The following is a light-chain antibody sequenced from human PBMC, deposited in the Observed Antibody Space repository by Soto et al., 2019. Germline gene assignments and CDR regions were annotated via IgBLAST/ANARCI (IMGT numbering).Light chain of an antibody. Sequence: QSVLTQPPSASGTPGQRVTISCSGSNSNIGSNTVNWYQQLPGTAPKLLIYNNEQRPSGVPDRFSGSKSGTSASLAISGLQSEDEADYYCATWDDSLNGWVFGGGTKLTVL. V-gene: IGLV1-44*01. CDR1: NSNIGSNT. CDR2: NNE. CDR3: ATWDDSLNGWV. J-gene: IGLJ3*02.